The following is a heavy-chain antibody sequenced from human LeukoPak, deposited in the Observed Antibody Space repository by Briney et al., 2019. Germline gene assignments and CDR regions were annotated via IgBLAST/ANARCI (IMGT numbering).Heavy chain of an antibody. CDR3: ASPKIAAAGDQNAFDI. Sequence: ASETLSLTCTVSGGSISSYYWSWLRQPPGKGLEWLGYIYYSGSTNYNPSLKSRVTISVDTSKNQFSLKLSSVTAADTAVYYCASPKIAAAGDQNAFDIWGQGTMVTVPS. CDR2: IYYSGST. CDR1: GGSISSYY. V-gene: IGHV4-59*01. J-gene: IGHJ3*02. D-gene: IGHD6-13*01.